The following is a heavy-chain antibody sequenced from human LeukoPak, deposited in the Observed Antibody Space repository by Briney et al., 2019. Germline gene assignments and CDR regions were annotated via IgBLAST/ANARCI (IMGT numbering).Heavy chain of an antibody. Sequence: SQTLSLTCTVSGGSISSGDYYWRWIRQPPGKGLEWIGYFYYSGSTYYNPSLKSRLTISVDTSKNQFSLKLSSVTAAETAVYYCARVHDFWSGYYTNFAYWGQGTLVTVSS. CDR3: ARVHDFWSGYYTNFAY. D-gene: IGHD3-3*01. CDR2: FYYSGST. V-gene: IGHV4-30-4*08. CDR1: GGSISSGDYY. J-gene: IGHJ4*02.